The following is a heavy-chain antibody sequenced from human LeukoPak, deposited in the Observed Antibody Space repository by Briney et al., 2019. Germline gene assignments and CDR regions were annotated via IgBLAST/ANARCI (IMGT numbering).Heavy chain of an antibody. D-gene: IGHD3-22*01. CDR2: IKQDGSER. CDR1: GFSMGVYW. V-gene: IGHV3-7*01. Sequence: GGSLRLSCEASGFSMGVYWMSWVRQAPGKGLEWVGNIKQDGSERNYVDSVKGRFTISRDNAKKSLYLQMNSLRAEDTAVYYCARDWGAYYHFFDYWGQGTLVTVSS. J-gene: IGHJ4*02. CDR3: ARDWGAYYHFFDY.